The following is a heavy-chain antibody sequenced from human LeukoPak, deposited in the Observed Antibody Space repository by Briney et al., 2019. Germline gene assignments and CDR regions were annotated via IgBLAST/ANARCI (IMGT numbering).Heavy chain of an antibody. CDR1: GFTFSSYA. J-gene: IGHJ4*02. D-gene: IGHD3-22*01. Sequence: GGSLRLSCAASGFTFSSYAMHWVRQAPGKGLEYVSAISSNGGSTYYANSVKGRFTISRDNSKNTLYLQMGSLGAEDMAVYYCARGQRWGHSSGYYYPFDYWGQGTLVTVSS. CDR2: ISSNGGST. V-gene: IGHV3-64*01. CDR3: ARGQRWGHSSGYYYPFDY.